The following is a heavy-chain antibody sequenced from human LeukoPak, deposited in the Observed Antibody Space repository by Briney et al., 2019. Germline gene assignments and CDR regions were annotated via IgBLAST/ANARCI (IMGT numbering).Heavy chain of an antibody. CDR3: AKGFVVVVSATQSSWFDP. V-gene: IGHV3-13*01. CDR2: IGTAGDT. Sequence: QTGGSLRLSCAASGFTFSSYDMHWVRQATGKGLEWVSGIGTAGDTYYADSVKGRFTISRDNSKNTLYLQMNSLRAEDTAVYYCAKGFVVVVSATQSSWFDPWGQGTLVTVSS. J-gene: IGHJ5*02. CDR1: GFTFSSYD. D-gene: IGHD2-15*01.